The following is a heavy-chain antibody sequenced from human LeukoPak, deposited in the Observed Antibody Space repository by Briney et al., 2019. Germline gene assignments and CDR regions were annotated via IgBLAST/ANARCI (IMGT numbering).Heavy chain of an antibody. Sequence: ASVKVSCKASGYAFTGYYMHWVRQAPGQGLEWMGWINPNSGGTNYAQKFQGWVTMSVDTSKNQFSLKLSSVTAADTAVYYCARDAYSGSNYYYYYYMDVWGKGTTVTVSS. CDR3: ARDAYSGSNYYYYYYMDV. CDR2: INPNSGGT. D-gene: IGHD1-26*01. V-gene: IGHV1-2*04. CDR1: GYAFTGYY. J-gene: IGHJ6*03.